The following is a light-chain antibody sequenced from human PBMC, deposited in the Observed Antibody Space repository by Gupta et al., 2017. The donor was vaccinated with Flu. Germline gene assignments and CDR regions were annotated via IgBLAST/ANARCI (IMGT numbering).Light chain of an antibody. CDR2: DND. J-gene: IGLJ3*02. V-gene: IGLV1-51*01. CDR1: STNIGNNY. Sequence: KVTSSGSGSSTNIGNNYVSWYQHFPLTAPKLLIFDNDKQPSGIPDRFSGSKSGTAATLDITGLQAGDEADYYCGTWDSGLRDGVFGGGTKLTVL. CDR3: GTWDSGLRDGV.